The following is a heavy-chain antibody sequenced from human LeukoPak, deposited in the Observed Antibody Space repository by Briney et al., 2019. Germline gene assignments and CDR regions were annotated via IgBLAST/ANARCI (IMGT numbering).Heavy chain of an antibody. CDR3: ARDLPSLDCD. D-gene: IGHD2-21*02. V-gene: IGHV3-30-3*01. J-gene: IGHJ4*02. CDR1: GFTFSSYA. Sequence: GGSLRLSCAASGFTFSSYAMHWVRQAPGKGLEWVAVISYDGSNKYYADSVKGRFTISRDNSKNTLYLQMNSLRAEDTAVYYCARDLPSLDCDWGQGTLVTVSS. CDR2: ISYDGSNK.